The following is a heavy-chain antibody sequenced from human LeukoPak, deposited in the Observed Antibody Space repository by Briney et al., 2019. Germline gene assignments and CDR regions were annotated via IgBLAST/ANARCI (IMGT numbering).Heavy chain of an antibody. J-gene: IGHJ4*02. V-gene: IGHV3-7*01. Sequence: GGSLRLSCAASGFTFSSYSMSWVRQAPGKGLEWVANIKQDGSEKYYVDSVKGRFTISRDNAKNSLYLQMNSLRAEDTAVYYCARSHDYGDFGDYWGQGTLVTVSS. D-gene: IGHD4-17*01. CDR3: ARSHDYGDFGDY. CDR1: GFTFSSYS. CDR2: IKQDGSEK.